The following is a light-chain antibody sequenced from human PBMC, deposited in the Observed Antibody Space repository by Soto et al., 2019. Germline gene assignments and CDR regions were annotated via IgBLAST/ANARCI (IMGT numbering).Light chain of an antibody. CDR2: DAS. V-gene: IGKV3-11*01. J-gene: IGKJ5*01. CDR1: QSVSNNY. Sequence: EIVLTQCPCTVSLSPWERAALSFMASQSVSNNYLAWYQQKPGQAPRLLIYDASHRAAGIPARFSGSGFGTDFTLTISSLEPEDAAVYYCQQRSNWPPITFGQGTRLEIK. CDR3: QQRSNWPPIT.